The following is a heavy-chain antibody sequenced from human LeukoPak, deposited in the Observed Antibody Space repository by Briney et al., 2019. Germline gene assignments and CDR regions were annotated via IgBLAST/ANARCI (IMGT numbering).Heavy chain of an antibody. J-gene: IGHJ6*03. V-gene: IGHV5-51*01. CDR2: IYPGDSDT. Sequence: GESLKISCKGSGYSFTSYWIGWVRQMPGKGLEWMGIIYPGDSDTRYSPSFQGQVTISADKSISTAYLQWSSLKASDTAMYYCARHLPHDYGDNYYYYYYMDVWGKGTTVTVPS. CDR1: GYSFTSYW. CDR3: ARHLPHDYGDNYYYYYYMDV. D-gene: IGHD4-17*01.